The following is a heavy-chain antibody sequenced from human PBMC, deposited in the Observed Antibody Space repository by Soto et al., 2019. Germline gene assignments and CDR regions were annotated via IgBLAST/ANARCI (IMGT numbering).Heavy chain of an antibody. CDR3: ASLAVAGTGMGSYDY. V-gene: IGHV1-2*02. CDR2: INPNSGDT. J-gene: IGHJ4*02. D-gene: IGHD6-19*01. CDR1: GYTFTGYY. Sequence: QVQLVQSGAEVKKPGASVKVSCKASGYTFTGYYMHWVRQAPGQGLEWMGWINPNSGDTNYAQKFQGRVTMTRDTSISTAYMELSRLRSDDTAVYYCASLAVAGTGMGSYDYWGQGTLVTVSS.